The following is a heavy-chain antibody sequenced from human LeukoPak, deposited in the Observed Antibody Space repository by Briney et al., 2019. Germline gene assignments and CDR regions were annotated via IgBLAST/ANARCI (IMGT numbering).Heavy chain of an antibody. D-gene: IGHD2-8*01. CDR2: INRGGTT. V-gene: IGHV3-53*01. CDR3: ARCIGCLNSFYFYYMDV. J-gene: IGHJ6*03. CDR1: GFSVSNDY. Sequence: GGSLRLSCAVSGFSVSNDYINWLRQAPGKGLEWVSVINRGGTTYYADSVKGRFTFSRDNSKNTVYLQMNSLRAEDTAVYFCARCIGCLNSFYFYYMDVWGKGTTVTVSS.